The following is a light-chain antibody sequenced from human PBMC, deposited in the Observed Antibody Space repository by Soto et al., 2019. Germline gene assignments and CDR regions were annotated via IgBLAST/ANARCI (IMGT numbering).Light chain of an antibody. Sequence: EIVLTQSPGTLSLSPGERATLSCRASQSVSSSYLAWYQQKPGQAPRLLIYGASSRATGTPDRFSGSGSGTDFTLTISRLEPEDFAVYYCQQFVSSPYTFGQVTKLEIK. CDR1: QSVSSSY. CDR2: GAS. CDR3: QQFVSSPYT. V-gene: IGKV3-20*01. J-gene: IGKJ2*01.